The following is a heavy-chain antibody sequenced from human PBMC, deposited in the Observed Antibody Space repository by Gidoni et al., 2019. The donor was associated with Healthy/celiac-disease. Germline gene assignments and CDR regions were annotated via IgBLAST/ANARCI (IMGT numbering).Heavy chain of an antibody. CDR3: TREGYCSSTSCYMSYYYYYMDV. CDR2: IRSKANSYAT. CDR1: GFPFGASA. D-gene: IGHD2-2*02. V-gene: IGHV3-73*02. J-gene: IGHJ6*03. Sequence: EVQLVESGGGLVQPGGSLKLSCAASGFPFGASAMPWVPQASGKGLEWVGRIRSKANSYATAYAASVKGRFTISRDDSKNTAYLQMNSLKTEDTAVYYCTREGYCSSTSCYMSYYYYYMDVWGKGTTVTVSS.